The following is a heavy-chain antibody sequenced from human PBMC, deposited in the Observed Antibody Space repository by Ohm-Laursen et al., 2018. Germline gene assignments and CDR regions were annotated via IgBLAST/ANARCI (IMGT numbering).Heavy chain of an antibody. V-gene: IGHV1-18*01. CDR2: ISTYSGNT. J-gene: IGHJ5*02. Sequence: SSVKVSCKASGYTFGTYGITWVRQAPGQGLEWMGWISTYSGNTNYPQNFQGRVTMTTETPTSTAYMELRSLRSDDTAVYYCARYYCGYDGCWFDLWGQGTLVTVSS. D-gene: IGHD5-12*01. CDR3: ARYYCGYDGCWFDL. CDR1: GYTFGTYG.